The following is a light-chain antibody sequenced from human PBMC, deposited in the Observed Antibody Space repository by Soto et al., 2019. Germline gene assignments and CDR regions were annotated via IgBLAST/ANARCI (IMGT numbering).Light chain of an antibody. CDR1: QTISSW. V-gene: IGKV1-5*03. Sequence: DIQMTQSPSTLSGSVGDRVTITCRASQTISSWLAWYQQKPGKAPKLLIYKASTLKSGVPSRFSGSGSGTEVTLTLSSLQPDDFATYYCQHYNSYSEALGQGTKVELK. CDR2: KAS. J-gene: IGKJ1*01. CDR3: QHYNSYSEA.